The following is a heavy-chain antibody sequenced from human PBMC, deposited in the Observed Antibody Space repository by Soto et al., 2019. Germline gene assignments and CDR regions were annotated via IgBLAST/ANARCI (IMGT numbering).Heavy chain of an antibody. D-gene: IGHD3-3*01. CDR1: GGDISTYY. J-gene: IGHJ5*02. V-gene: IGHV4-4*07. Sequence: PSDTLSLTCTVSGGDISTYYWTWLRQTAGKGLEWIGRIYSSGSTKYNPALQSRVTMSLDTSNNQFSLRLTSVTAADTAVYYCARGQRFSDWFDPWGQGTVVTVSS. CDR3: ARGQRFSDWFDP. CDR2: IYSSGST.